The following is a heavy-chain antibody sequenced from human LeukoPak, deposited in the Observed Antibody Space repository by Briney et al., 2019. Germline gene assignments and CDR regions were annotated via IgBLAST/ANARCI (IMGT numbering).Heavy chain of an antibody. V-gene: IGHV3-53*04. Sequence: PGGSLRLSCAASGFTVSSNYMSWVRQAPGKGLEWVSVIYSGGTTYYADSVKGRFTISRHSSKNTLYLQMNSLGAEDTAVYYCARVYGSGSYYNTWGQGTLVTVSS. CDR3: ARVYGSGSYYNT. J-gene: IGHJ5*02. CDR2: IYSGGTT. D-gene: IGHD3-10*01. CDR1: GFTVSSNY.